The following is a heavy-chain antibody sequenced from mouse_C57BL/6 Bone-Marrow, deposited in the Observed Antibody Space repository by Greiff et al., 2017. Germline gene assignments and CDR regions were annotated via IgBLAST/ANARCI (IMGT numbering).Heavy chain of an antibody. CDR2: IDPENGDT. V-gene: IGHV14-4*01. D-gene: IGHD1-1*01. Sequence: EVQGVESGAELVRPGASVKLSCTASGFNIKDDYMHWVKQRPEQGLEWIGWIDPENGDTEYASKFQGKATITADTSSNTAYLQLSSLTSEDTAVYYCTTRSSYGLYYAMDYWGQGTSVTVSS. CDR1: GFNIKDDY. CDR3: TTRSSYGLYYAMDY. J-gene: IGHJ4*01.